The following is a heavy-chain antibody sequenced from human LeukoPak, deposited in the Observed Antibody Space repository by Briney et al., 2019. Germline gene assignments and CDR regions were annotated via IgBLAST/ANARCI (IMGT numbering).Heavy chain of an antibody. CDR2: INPSGGST. D-gene: IGHD2-21*02. CDR3: ARDNAPYCGGDCYPDY. CDR1: GYXFTSYY. J-gene: IGHJ4*02. V-gene: IGHV1-46*01. Sequence: ASVKVSCKASGYXFTSYYRHWVRQAPGQGLEWMGIINPSGGSTSYAQKFQGRVTMTRDTSTSTVYMELSSLRSEDTAVYYCARDNAPYCGGDCYPDYWGQGTLVTVSS.